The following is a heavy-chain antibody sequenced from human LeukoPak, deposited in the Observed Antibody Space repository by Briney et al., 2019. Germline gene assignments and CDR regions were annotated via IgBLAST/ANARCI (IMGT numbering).Heavy chain of an antibody. J-gene: IGHJ4*02. Sequence: SETLFLTCAVYGGSFSGYYWSWIRQPPGKGLEWIGEINHSGSTNYNPSLKSRVTISVDTSKNQFSLKLSSVTAADTAVYYCARGLRWFGVYFDYWGQGTLVTVSS. V-gene: IGHV4-34*01. CDR3: ARGLRWFGVYFDY. CDR2: INHSGST. CDR1: GGSFSGYY. D-gene: IGHD3-10*01.